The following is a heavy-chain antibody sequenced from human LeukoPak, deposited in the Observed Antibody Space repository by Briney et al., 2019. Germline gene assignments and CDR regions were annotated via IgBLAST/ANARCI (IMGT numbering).Heavy chain of an antibody. Sequence: SGPTLVKPTQTLTLTRTFSGFSLSTSGVGVGWIRQPPGKALEWLALIYWDDDKRYSPSLKSRLTITKDTSKNQVVLTMTNMDPVDTATYYCARSPGDSSSWYDAFDIWGQGTMVTVSS. J-gene: IGHJ3*02. CDR1: GFSLSTSGVG. D-gene: IGHD6-13*01. CDR3: ARSPGDSSSWYDAFDI. V-gene: IGHV2-5*02. CDR2: IYWDDDK.